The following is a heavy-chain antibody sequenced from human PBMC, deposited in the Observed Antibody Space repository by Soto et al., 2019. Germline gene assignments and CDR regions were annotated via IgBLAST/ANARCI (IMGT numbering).Heavy chain of an antibody. CDR3: AVPTGY. Sequence: QVRVVQSGAEVKKPGASVRVSCKTSGYTFTDYDINWVRQAPGQGLEWMGWVSPDHGNAGYAQQFEGRVTMTSDTSISTVFLELTNLRSDDTAVYYCAVPTGYWGQGTKVTVSS. V-gene: IGHV1-8*01. J-gene: IGHJ4*02. CDR1: GYTFTDYD. D-gene: IGHD2-8*02. CDR2: VSPDHGNA.